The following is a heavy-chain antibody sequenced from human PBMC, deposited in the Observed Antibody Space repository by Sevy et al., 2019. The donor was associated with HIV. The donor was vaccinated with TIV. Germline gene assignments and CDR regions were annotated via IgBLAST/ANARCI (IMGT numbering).Heavy chain of an antibody. V-gene: IGHV4-4*07. CDR3: AREFFYDSTDYYWPAYYFDN. CDR2: IYTSETI. J-gene: IGHJ4*02. D-gene: IGHD3-22*01. Sequence: SETLSLTCNVSGGSVSSEYWSWIRQPAGKGLEWIGRIYTSETINYHPALKSRVTMSIETSKNQISLKLTSVTAADTAVYYCAREFFYDSTDYYWPAYYFDNWGQGTLVTVSS. CDR1: GGSVSSEY.